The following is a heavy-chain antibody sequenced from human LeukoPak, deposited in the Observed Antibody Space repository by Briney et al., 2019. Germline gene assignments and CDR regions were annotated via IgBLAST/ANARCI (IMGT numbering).Heavy chain of an antibody. CDR3: ARHSGSYLKSALPI. Sequence: SETLSLTCTGSGGSISSSSYYWGWLRQPPGKGLGWIGSMYYSGSTYYNPSLKSRVTISVDTSKNQFSLELTSVTAADTAVYYCARHSGSYLKSALPIWGQGTMVTVSS. J-gene: IGHJ3*02. CDR2: MYYSGST. CDR1: GGSISSSSYY. D-gene: IGHD1-26*01. V-gene: IGHV4-39*01.